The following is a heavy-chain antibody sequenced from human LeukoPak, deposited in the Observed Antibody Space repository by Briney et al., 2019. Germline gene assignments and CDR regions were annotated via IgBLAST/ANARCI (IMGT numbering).Heavy chain of an antibody. D-gene: IGHD3-10*01. CDR1: GFTFSNYG. J-gene: IGHJ4*02. CDR3: AIMVRGAESAGNFDY. Sequence: GSLRLSCAASGFTFSNYGLSWVRQAPGKGLEGVANIKQDGSEKYYVDSVKGRFTISRDNAKNALYLQMNSLRAEDTAVYYCAIMVRGAESAGNFDYWGQGTLVAVSS. V-gene: IGHV3-7*03. CDR2: IKQDGSEK.